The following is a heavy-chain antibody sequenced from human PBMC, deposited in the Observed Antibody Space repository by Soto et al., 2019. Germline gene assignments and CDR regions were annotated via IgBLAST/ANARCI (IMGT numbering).Heavy chain of an antibody. J-gene: IGHJ6*02. CDR2: ISGSGGST. V-gene: IGHV3-23*01. CDR1: GFTFSSYA. CDR3: AKGGDSSSWYYYYGMDV. Sequence: EVQLLESGGGLVQPGGSLRLSCAASGFTFSSYAMSWVRQAPGKGLEWVSAISGSGGSTYYADSVKGRFTISRDTSKNTLYLQMNSLRAEDTAVYYCAKGGDSSSWYYYYGMDVWGQGTTVTVSS. D-gene: IGHD6-13*01.